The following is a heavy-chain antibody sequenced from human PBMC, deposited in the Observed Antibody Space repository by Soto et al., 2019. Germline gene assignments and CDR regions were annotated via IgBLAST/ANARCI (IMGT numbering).Heavy chain of an antibody. CDR1: GYTFTDYY. D-gene: IGHD3-16*01. CDR3: AREEARGGGALDL. CDR2: INPNSGGT. J-gene: IGHJ3*01. V-gene: IGHV1-2*02. Sequence: QVQLVQSGAEVKKPGASVKVSCKASGYTFTDYYMHWVRQAPGQGLEWMGGINPNSGGTNYAQNFQDGVTRTRDTSIGTAYMQLSSLKSDDTAVYYCAREEARGGGALDLWGQGTVVTDSS.